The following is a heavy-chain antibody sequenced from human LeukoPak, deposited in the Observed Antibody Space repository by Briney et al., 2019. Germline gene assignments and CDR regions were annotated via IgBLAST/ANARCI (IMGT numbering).Heavy chain of an antibody. CDR3: AKEGSSWYGGNYFDY. D-gene: IGHD6-13*01. V-gene: IGHV3-23*01. J-gene: IGHJ4*02. CDR1: GFTFSSYA. CDR2: ISGSGGST. Sequence: GGSLRLSCEASGFTFSSYAMSWVRQAPGKGLEWVSAISGSGGSTYYADSVKGRFTISRDNSKNTLYLQMNSLRAEDTAVYYCAKEGSSWYGGNYFDYWGQGTLVTVSS.